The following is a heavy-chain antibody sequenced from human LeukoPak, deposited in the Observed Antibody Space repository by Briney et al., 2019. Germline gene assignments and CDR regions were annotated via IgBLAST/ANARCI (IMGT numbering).Heavy chain of an antibody. CDR1: GLTFRSYG. Sequence: PGGSLRLSCAVSGLTFRSYGMSWVRQAPGKGLEWVSGISGKGGGTKYADSVKGRFTISRDNSKNTLYLQMSSLRAEDTAVYYCARHEVRGATTTFDYWGQGTLVTVSS. J-gene: IGHJ4*02. D-gene: IGHD1-26*01. V-gene: IGHV3-23*01. CDR2: ISGKGGGT. CDR3: ARHEVRGATTTFDY.